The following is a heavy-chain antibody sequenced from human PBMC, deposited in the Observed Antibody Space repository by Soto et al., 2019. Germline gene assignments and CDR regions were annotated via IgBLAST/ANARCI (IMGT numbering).Heavy chain of an antibody. Sequence: GGSLRLSCAASGFTFSSYGMHWVRQAPGKGLEWVAVISYDGSNKYYADSVKGRFTISRDNSKNTLYLQMNSLRAEDTAVYYCAKVNIWGSFDYWGQGTLVTVSS. J-gene: IGHJ4*02. V-gene: IGHV3-30*18. CDR1: GFTFSSYG. CDR2: ISYDGSNK. D-gene: IGHD3-16*01. CDR3: AKVNIWGSFDY.